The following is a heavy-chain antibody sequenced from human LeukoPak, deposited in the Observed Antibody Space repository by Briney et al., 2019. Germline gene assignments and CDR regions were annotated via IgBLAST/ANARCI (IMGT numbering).Heavy chain of an antibody. Sequence: PGGSLRLSCAASGFTFSSYAMSWVRQAPGKGLEWVSAISGSGGSTYYADSVKGRFTISRDNSKNTLYLQMNSLRAEDTAVYYCAKRSSGDIVATIVYFDFWGQGTLDTVSS. CDR2: ISGSGGST. CDR3: AKRSSGDIVATIVYFDF. J-gene: IGHJ4*02. CDR1: GFTFSSYA. V-gene: IGHV3-23*01. D-gene: IGHD5-12*01.